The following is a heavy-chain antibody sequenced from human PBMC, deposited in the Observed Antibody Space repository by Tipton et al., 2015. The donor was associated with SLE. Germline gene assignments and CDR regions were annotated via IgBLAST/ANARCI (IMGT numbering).Heavy chain of an antibody. D-gene: IGHD6-19*01. CDR3: AGGSGWLIDY. V-gene: IGHV3-7*01. J-gene: IGHJ4*02. CDR2: IKQDGSEQ. CDR1: GFRFRNYW. Sequence: GSLRLSCAASGFRFRNYWMNWVRQAPGKGLEWVANIKQDGSEQYYLDSVKSRLTISRDNAKDSLFLQMDSLRVDDTAMYYCAGGSGWLIDYWGQGTLVTVSS.